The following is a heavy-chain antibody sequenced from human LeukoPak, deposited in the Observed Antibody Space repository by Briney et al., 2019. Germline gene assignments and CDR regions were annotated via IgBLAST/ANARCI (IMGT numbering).Heavy chain of an antibody. CDR3: ARRVVVPTASYYLDF. Sequence: ASVKVSCKTFGYTFINYYIYWVRQAPGQGLEWMGMINPSGGSTAYGQKFQGRVTVTRDTSTSTVNMELSSLTTDDTAVYYCARRVVVPTASYYLDFWGQGSHVTVSS. CDR1: GYTFINYY. CDR2: INPSGGST. J-gene: IGHJ4*02. D-gene: IGHD2-15*01. V-gene: IGHV1-46*01.